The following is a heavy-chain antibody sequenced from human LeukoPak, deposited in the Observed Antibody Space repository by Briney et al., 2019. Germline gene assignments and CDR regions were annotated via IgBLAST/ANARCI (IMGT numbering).Heavy chain of an antibody. CDR3: AEDRFLATVTDY. Sequence: GGSLRLSCAASGYVMHWGRQAPGTGLEWVAVISNKYYRDSVKGRFTISRDNSKNTLYLQMNSLRAEDTAVYYCAEDRFLATVTDYWGQGTLVTASS. CDR2: ISNK. CDR1: GYV. V-gene: IGHV3-30*18. J-gene: IGHJ4*02. D-gene: IGHD4-17*01.